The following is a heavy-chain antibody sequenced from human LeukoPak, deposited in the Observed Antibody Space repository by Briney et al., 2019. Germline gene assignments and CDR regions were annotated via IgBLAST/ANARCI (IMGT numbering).Heavy chain of an antibody. CDR1: GFTFSSYA. CDR3: AKDTGSSPYSFDY. D-gene: IGHD6-6*01. CDR2: ISGSGGST. Sequence: GGSLRLSCAASGFTFSSYAMSWVRQAPGKGLEWVSAISGSGGSTYYADSVKGRFTISRDNSKTTLYLQMNSLRAEDTAVYYCAKDTGSSPYSFDYWGQGTLVTVSS. V-gene: IGHV3-23*01. J-gene: IGHJ4*02.